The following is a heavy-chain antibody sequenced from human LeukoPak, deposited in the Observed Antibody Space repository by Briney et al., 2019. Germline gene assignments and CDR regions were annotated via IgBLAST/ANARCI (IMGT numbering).Heavy chain of an antibody. D-gene: IGHD4-17*01. V-gene: IGHV3-13*01. J-gene: IGHJ2*01. CDR2: IGTKGDT. Sequence: GGSLRLSCAASGLSCSSYDMHSVRQATGKGLEWVSAIGTKGDTYYSDSVRGRFTISRENGKNSLYLQMNSLRAGDTAVYYCAREMSDTVTWGWYFDLWGRGTLVTVSS. CDR1: GLSCSSYD. CDR3: AREMSDTVTWGWYFDL.